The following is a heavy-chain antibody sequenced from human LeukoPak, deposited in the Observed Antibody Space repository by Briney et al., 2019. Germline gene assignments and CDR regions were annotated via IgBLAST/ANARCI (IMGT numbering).Heavy chain of an antibody. Sequence: GASVKVSCKASGYTFTSYYMHWVRKAPGQGLEWMGIINPSGGSTSYAQKFQGRVTMTRNTSISTAYMELSSLRSEDTAVHYCARFGIAARPWGQGTLVTVSS. CDR1: GYTFTSYY. CDR3: ARFGIAARP. CDR2: INPSGGST. V-gene: IGHV1-46*01. D-gene: IGHD6-6*01. J-gene: IGHJ4*02.